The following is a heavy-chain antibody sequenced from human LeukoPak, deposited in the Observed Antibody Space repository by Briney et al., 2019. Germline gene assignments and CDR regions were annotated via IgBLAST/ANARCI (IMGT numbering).Heavy chain of an antibody. CDR3: ASSVSGYSSYFDY. V-gene: IGHV1-45*02. J-gene: IGHJ4*02. Sequence: GASVKVSCKASGYTFTYRYLHWVRQAPGQALEWMGWITPFNGNTNYAQKFQDRVTITRDGSMSTAYMELSSLRSEDTAMYYCASSVSGYSSYFDYWGQGTLVTVSS. CDR1: GYTFTYRY. CDR2: ITPFNGNT. D-gene: IGHD3-22*01.